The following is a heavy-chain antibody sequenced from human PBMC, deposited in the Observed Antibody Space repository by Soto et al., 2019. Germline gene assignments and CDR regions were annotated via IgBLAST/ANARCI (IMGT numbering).Heavy chain of an antibody. J-gene: IGHJ6*02. CDR3: AKDLWQLVVYYGMDV. CDR2: ISYDGSNK. Sequence: QVQLVESGGGVVQPGRSLRLSCAASGFTFSSYGMHWVRQAPGKGLEWVAVISYDGSNKYYADSVKGRFTISRDNSKNTLYLQMNSLRAEDTAVYYCAKDLWQLVVYYGMDVWGQGTTVTVSS. D-gene: IGHD6-6*01. CDR1: GFTFSSYG. V-gene: IGHV3-30*18.